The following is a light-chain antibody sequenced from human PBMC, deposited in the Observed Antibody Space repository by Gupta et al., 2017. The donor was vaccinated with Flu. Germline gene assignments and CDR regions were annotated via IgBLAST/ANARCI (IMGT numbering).Light chain of an antibody. CDR1: KLGNKY. CDR2: QDT. J-gene: IGLJ3*02. Sequence: PGKTASITCSGDKLGNKYVYWYQQRPGQSPVMVVYQDTKRPSGIPERFSGSNSGNTATLTISGTEAVDEADYYCQASDSSTGVVFGGGTKLTVL. CDR3: QASDSSTGVV. V-gene: IGLV3-1*01.